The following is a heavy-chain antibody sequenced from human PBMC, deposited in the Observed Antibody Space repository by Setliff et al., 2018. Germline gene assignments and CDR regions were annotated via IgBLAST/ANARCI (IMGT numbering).Heavy chain of an antibody. CDR2: TIPMLGTT. D-gene: IGHD3-22*01. Sequence: SVKVSCKASGATFSSYGISWVRQAPGQGLEWMGGTIPMLGTTEYAQKFQGRLTIITDESTSTAFMQLSSLRSEDTAVYYCVREGVDSRSSTDYRYYMDVWGKGTTVTVSS. V-gene: IGHV1-69*05. CDR3: VREGVDSRSSTDYRYYMDV. J-gene: IGHJ6*03. CDR1: GATFSSYG.